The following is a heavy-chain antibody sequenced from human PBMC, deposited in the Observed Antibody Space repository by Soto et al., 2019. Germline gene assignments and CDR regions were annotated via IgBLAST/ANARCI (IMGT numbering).Heavy chain of an antibody. CDR3: AREKGGYDSGGYYFDY. V-gene: IGHV4-59*01. Sequence: SETLSLTCTVSGGSISSYYWSWIRQPPGKGLEWIGYIYYSGSTNYNPSLRSRVTITVDTSKNQFSLKLSSVTAADTAVYYCAREKGGYDSGGYYFDYWGQGTLVTVSS. CDR1: GGSISSYY. CDR2: IYYSGST. J-gene: IGHJ4*02. D-gene: IGHD5-12*01.